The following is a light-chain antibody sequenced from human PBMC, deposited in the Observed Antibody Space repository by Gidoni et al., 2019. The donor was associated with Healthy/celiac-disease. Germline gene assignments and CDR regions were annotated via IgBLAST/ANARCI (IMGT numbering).Light chain of an antibody. CDR1: QRVSSSY. V-gene: IGKV3-20*01. CDR3: QQYGSSPRT. J-gene: IGKJ1*01. CDR2: GAS. Sequence: EIVLTQSPGTLSLSPGERATLSCRASQRVSSSYLAWYQQTPGQAPRLLIYGASSMDTGIPDRFSGSGSGTDFTLTISRLEPEDFAVYYCQQYGSSPRTFGQGTKVEIK.